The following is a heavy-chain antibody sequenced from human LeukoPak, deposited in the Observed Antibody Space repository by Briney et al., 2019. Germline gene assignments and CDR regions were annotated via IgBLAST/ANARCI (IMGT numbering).Heavy chain of an antibody. J-gene: IGHJ4*02. CDR1: GFILSSYW. V-gene: IGHV3-7*01. CDR2: IKEDGSEK. CDR3: ARARRGAAGVLDS. D-gene: IGHD6-13*01. Sequence: GGSLRLSCAASGFILSSYWMSWVRQAPGKGLKWVANIKEDGSEKYYVDSVKGRFTISRDNAKNSLYLQMNSLRVEDTAVYYCARARRGAAGVLDSWGQGTLVTVSS.